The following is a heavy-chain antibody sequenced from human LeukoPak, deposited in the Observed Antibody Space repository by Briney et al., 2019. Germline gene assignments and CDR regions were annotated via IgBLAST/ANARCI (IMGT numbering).Heavy chain of an antibody. D-gene: IGHD1-1*01. V-gene: IGHV3-66*01. CDR3: ARNSGARDYADY. Sequence: PGGSLRLSCAVSGFTVSSNYMSWVRQAPGKGLEWVSVIYSGGSTYYADSVKGRFTISRDNSKNTLYLQMNSLRAEDTAVYYCARNSGARDYADYWGQGTLVTVSS. CDR1: GFTVSSNY. CDR2: IYSGGST. J-gene: IGHJ4*02.